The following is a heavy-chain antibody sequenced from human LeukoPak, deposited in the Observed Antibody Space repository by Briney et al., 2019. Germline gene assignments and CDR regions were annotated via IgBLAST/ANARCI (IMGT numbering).Heavy chain of an antibody. D-gene: IGHD3-22*01. CDR3: ARQPYYYDSSSYHSSFDY. V-gene: IGHV4-39*01. CDR2: IYYSGST. J-gene: IGHJ4*02. CDR1: GGSISSSTYY. Sequence: SETLSLTCTVSGGSISSSTYYWGWIRQPPGKGREWIASIYYSGSTYYNPSLKSRVTISVDTSKNQFSLELRSVTAADTAVYYCARQPYYYDSSSYHSSFDYWGQGTLVTVSS.